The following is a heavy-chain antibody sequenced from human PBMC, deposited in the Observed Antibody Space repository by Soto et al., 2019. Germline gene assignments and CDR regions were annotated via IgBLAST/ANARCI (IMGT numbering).Heavy chain of an antibody. D-gene: IGHD3-10*01. V-gene: IGHV4-34*01. CDR2: INHSGST. CDR3: ARDQRFGKKRPGIFDY. Sequence: SETLSLTCAVYGGSFSGYYWSWIRQPPGKGLEWIGEINHSGSTNYNPSLKSRVTISVDTSKNQFSLKLSSVTAEDTAVYYCARDQRFGKKRPGIFDYWGQGTLVTVSS. J-gene: IGHJ4*02. CDR1: GGSFSGYY.